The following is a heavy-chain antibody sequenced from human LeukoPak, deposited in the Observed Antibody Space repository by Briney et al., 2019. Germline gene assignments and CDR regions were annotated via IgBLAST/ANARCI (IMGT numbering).Heavy chain of an antibody. J-gene: IGHJ4*02. Sequence: EASVKVSCKASGYTFTSYGISWVRQAPGQGLEWMGWISVYNGNTNYAQKLQGRVTMTTDTSTSTAYMELRSLRSDDTAVYYCARGYDYGDYVGDFDYWGQGTLVTVSS. D-gene: IGHD4-17*01. CDR3: ARGYDYGDYVGDFDY. CDR1: GYTFTSYG. V-gene: IGHV1-18*01. CDR2: ISVYNGNT.